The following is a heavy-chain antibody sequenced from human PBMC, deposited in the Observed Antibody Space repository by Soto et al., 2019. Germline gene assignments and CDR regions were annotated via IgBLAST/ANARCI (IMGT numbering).Heavy chain of an antibody. CDR3: AKGLVYSGSQTTGVEY. CDR2: MSGGGHTT. Sequence: EVQLLESGGGLVQPGGSLRLACAASGFTFTNYAMTWVRQAPGKGLQWVSAMSGGGHTTSYADSVKGRFTVPRDGTRHPLYLPMSSLRAEETALSYCAKGLVYSGSQTTGVEYRGPVTLFTVSS. CDR1: GFTFTNYA. D-gene: IGHD3-10*01. V-gene: IGHV3-23*01. J-gene: IGHJ4*02.